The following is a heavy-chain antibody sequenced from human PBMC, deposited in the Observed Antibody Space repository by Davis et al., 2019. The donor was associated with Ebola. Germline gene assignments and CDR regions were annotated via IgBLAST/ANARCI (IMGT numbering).Heavy chain of an antibody. CDR3: ARFVGYCSSTSCLNWFDP. CDR1: GFTFSDYY. D-gene: IGHD2-2*01. V-gene: IGHV3-11*06. CDR2: ISSSSSYT. J-gene: IGHJ5*02. Sequence: PGGSLRLSCAASGFTFSDYYMSWIRQAPGKGLEWVSYISSSSSYTNYADSVKGRFTISRDNAKNSLYLQMNSLRAEDTAVYYCARFVGYCSSTSCLNWFDPWGQGTLVTVSS.